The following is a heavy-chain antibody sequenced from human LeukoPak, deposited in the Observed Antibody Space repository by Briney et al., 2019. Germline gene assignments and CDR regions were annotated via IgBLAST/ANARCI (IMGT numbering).Heavy chain of an antibody. Sequence: SETLSLTCTVSGGSISSSNYYWGWIRQPPGKGLEWIGSIYYSGSTHYNPSLKSRVTISVDTSKNQFSLKLSSVTAADTAVYYCARVHTGIAAAVFDPWGQGTLVTVSS. CDR2: IYYSGST. CDR1: GGSISSSNYY. D-gene: IGHD6-13*01. J-gene: IGHJ5*02. V-gene: IGHV4-39*07. CDR3: ARVHTGIAAAVFDP.